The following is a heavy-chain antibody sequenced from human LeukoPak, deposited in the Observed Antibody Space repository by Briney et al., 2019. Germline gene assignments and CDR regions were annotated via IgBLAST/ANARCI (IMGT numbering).Heavy chain of an antibody. Sequence: SETLPLTCTVSGGSISTYFWTWIRQPPGKRLEWIGYISNSGTTNYNPSLKSRVTISVDTSKNQFSLKVTSVTAADTAVYYCARGALTGPFYFDYWGQGTLVTVSS. J-gene: IGHJ4*02. D-gene: IGHD3-9*01. CDR1: GGSISTYF. CDR2: ISNSGTT. CDR3: ARGALTGPFYFDY. V-gene: IGHV4-59*01.